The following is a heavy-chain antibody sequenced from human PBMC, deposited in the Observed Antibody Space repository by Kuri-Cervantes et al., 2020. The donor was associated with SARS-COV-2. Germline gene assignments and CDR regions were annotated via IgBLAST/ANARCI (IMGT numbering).Heavy chain of an antibody. J-gene: IGHJ6*03. CDR2: LYTSGIT. D-gene: IGHD3/OR15-3a*01. CDR1: GGSISSYC. V-gene: IGHV4-4*07. Sequence: SETLSLTCTVSGGSISSYCWSWIRQPAGKGLEWIGRLYTSGITKYNPSLKSRVTISVDTSKNQFSLKLNSVTAADTAVYYCARGGDFWTAFYKDYYMDVWGKGTTVTVSS. CDR3: ARGGDFWTAFYKDYYMDV.